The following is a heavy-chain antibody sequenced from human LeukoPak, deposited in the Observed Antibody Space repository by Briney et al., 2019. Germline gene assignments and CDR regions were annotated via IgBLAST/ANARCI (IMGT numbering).Heavy chain of an antibody. CDR1: GGTFSSYA. CDR3: ARDYSGSYTGYYYYGMDA. D-gene: IGHD1-26*01. CDR2: IIPIFGTA. J-gene: IGHJ6*02. Sequence: SVKVSCKASGGTFSSYAISWVRQAPGQGLEWMGGIIPIFGTANYAQKFQGRVTITADESTSTAYMELSSLRSEDTAVYYCARDYSGSYTGYYYYGMDAWGQGTTVTVSS. V-gene: IGHV1-69*13.